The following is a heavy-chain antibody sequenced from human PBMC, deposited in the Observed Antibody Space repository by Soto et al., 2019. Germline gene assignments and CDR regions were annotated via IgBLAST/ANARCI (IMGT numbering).Heavy chain of an antibody. D-gene: IGHD5-12*01. CDR3: ARIVAGAFDI. CDR2: INPSGGST. Sequence: ASVKVSCKASGYTFTMYYMHGVRQAPGQGREWMGIINPSGGSTSYAQKFQGRVTMTRDTSTSTVYMELSSLRPEDTAVYYCARIVAGAFDIWGQGTMVTVSS. J-gene: IGHJ3*02. V-gene: IGHV1-46*01. CDR1: GYTFTMYY.